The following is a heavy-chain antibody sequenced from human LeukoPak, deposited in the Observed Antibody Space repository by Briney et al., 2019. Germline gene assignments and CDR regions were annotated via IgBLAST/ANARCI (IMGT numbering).Heavy chain of an antibody. D-gene: IGHD6-6*01. CDR1: GGTFSTYT. CDR2: IIPILGIA. CDR3: ARSGQLSTGAYFDY. V-gene: IGHV1-69*02. J-gene: IGHJ4*02. Sequence: SVKVSCKASGGTFSTYTFSWVRRAPGQGLEWMGRIIPILGIANYAQKFQGRVTITADKSTNTAYMDLSSLRSEDTAVYYCARSGQLSTGAYFDYWGQGTLVTVSS.